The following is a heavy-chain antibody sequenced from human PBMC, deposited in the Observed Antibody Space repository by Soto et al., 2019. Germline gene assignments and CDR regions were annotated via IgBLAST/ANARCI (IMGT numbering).Heavy chain of an antibody. J-gene: IGHJ6*01. CDR2: MSYDGSNK. D-gene: IGHD6-13*01. V-gene: IGHV3-30-3*01. CDR1: GFTFSSYA. Sequence: GGSLRLSCAASGFTFSSYAMHWVRQAPGKGLEWVAVMSYDGSNKYYADSVKGRFTISRDNSKNTLYLQMNSLRAEDTAVYYCARDPGLDGIAAAHTIFFNGTAATEIYTLSPHDALPIWSWG. CDR3: ARDPGLDGIAAAHTIFFNGTAATEIYTLSPHDALPIWS.